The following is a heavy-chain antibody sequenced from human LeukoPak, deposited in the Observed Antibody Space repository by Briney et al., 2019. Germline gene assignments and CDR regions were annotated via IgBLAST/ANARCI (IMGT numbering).Heavy chain of an antibody. V-gene: IGHV3-53*04. CDR2: IYDNGDA. D-gene: IGHD5-24*01. CDR1: GFTFSSYA. J-gene: IGHJ4*02. Sequence: GSLRLSCAASGFTFSSYAMSWVRQAPGKGLEWVSVIYDNGDAYSADSVKGRFTISRHNSKNTLYLQMNSLRPEDTAVYYCAGGSRRDGYDYWGQGTLVTVSS. CDR3: AGGSRRDGYDY.